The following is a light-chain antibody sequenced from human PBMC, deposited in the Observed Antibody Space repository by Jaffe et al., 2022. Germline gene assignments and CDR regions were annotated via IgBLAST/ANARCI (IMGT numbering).Light chain of an antibody. CDR2: GVN. CDR1: SSDVGSYNL. J-gene: IGLJ2*01. V-gene: IGLV2-23*02. CDR3: CSYAGGTTFHVV. Sequence: QSALTQPASVSGSPGQSITISCTGTSSDVGSYNLVSWYQQHPGKAPKLMIYGVNKWPSGVSTRFSGSKSGNTASLTISGLQLEDEAVYYCCSYAGGTTFHVVFGGGTKLTVL.